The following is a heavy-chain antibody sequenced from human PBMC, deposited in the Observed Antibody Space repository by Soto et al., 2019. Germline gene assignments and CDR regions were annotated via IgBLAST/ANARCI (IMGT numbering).Heavy chain of an antibody. J-gene: IGHJ4*02. CDR2: IYYSGST. CDR1: GGSIRDYY. D-gene: IGHD4-17*01. CDR3: ARRYGDCFDY. Sequence: SETLSLTCTVSGGSIRDYYWGWIRQSPGKGLEWIGYIYYSGSTNYNPSLKSRVTISVDTSKNQFSLKLSSVTAADTAVYYCARRYGDCFDYWGRGTLVTVSS. V-gene: IGHV4-59*08.